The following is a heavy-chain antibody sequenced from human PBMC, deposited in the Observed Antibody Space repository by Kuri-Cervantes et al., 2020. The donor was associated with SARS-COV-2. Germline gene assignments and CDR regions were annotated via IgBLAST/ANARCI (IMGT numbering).Heavy chain of an antibody. CDR3: AIGGNYWHA. CDR1: GFTFDDYA. CDR2: ISWNSGSI. J-gene: IGHJ5*02. Sequence: SLKISCAASGFTFDDYAMHWVRQAPGKGLEWVSGISWNSGSIGYADSVKGRFTISRDNAKNSLYLQMNSLRAEDMALYYCAIGGNYWHAWGQGTLVTVSS. V-gene: IGHV3-9*03. D-gene: IGHD1-1*01.